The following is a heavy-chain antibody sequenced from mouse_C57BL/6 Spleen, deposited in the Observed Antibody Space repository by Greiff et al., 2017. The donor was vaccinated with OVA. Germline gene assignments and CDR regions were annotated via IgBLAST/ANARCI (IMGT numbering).Heavy chain of an antibody. Sequence: QVQLKESGAELVRPGASVTLSCKASGYTFTDYEMHWVKQTPVHGLEWIGALDPETGGTAYSQKFKGKAILTADKSSSTAYMELRSLTSEDSAVYYCTSTNYYGSSDYAMDYWGQGTSVTVSS. D-gene: IGHD1-1*01. CDR1: GYTFTDYE. V-gene: IGHV1-15*01. CDR2: LDPETGGT. J-gene: IGHJ4*01. CDR3: TSTNYYGSSDYAMDY.